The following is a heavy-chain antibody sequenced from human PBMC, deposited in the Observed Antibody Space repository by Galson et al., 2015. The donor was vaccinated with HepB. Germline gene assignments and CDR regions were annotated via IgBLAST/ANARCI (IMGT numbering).Heavy chain of an antibody. V-gene: IGHV3-15*01. CDR1: GFTFSNAW. Sequence: SLRLSCAASGFTFSNAWMSWVRQAPGKGLEWVGRIKSKTDGGTTDYAAPVKGRFTISRDDSKNTLYLQMNSLKTEDTAVYYCTTYFGVGPYDAFDIWGQGTMVTVSS. CDR3: TTYFGVGPYDAFDI. D-gene: IGHD3-3*01. J-gene: IGHJ3*02. CDR2: IKSKTDGGTT.